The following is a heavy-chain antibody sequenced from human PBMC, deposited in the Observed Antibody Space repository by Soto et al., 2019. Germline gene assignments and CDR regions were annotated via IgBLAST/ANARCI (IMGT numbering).Heavy chain of an antibody. D-gene: IGHD6-13*01. CDR1: GVTFSSYA. Sequence: QVQLVQSGAEAKKPGSSVKVSCKTSGVTFSSYAISWVRQAPGQGLEWMGGIVPLFRTTNYAQKFQGRVTITADTSTYTVYMELSRLRSGDTAVYYCARGGYSSTWSNLLDRSGLDVWGQGTTVTVSS. J-gene: IGHJ6*02. CDR3: ARGGYSSTWSNLLDRSGLDV. CDR2: IVPLFRTT. V-gene: IGHV1-69*06.